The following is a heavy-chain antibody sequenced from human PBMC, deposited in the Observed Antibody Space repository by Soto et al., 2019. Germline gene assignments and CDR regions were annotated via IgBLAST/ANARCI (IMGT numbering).Heavy chain of an antibody. Sequence: QVQLQESGPGLVKPSETLSLTCTVSGGSISSYYWSWIRQPPGKGLEWIGYIYYSGSTNYNPSLKSRVTISVDTSKNQFSLKLSSVTAADTAVYYCARSYSSSRFDPWGQGTLVTVSS. CDR1: GGSISSYY. J-gene: IGHJ5*02. CDR2: IYYSGST. CDR3: ARSYSSSRFDP. V-gene: IGHV4-59*01. D-gene: IGHD6-6*01.